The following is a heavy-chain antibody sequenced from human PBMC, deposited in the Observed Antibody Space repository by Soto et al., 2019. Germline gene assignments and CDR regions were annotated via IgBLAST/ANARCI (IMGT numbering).Heavy chain of an antibody. Sequence: GGSLRLSCAASGFTFSSYAMSWVRQAPGKGLEWVSAISGSGGSTYYADSVKGRFTISRDNSKNTLYLQMNSLRAEDTAVYYCAIGVRGVTTSYYYYMGVWGKGPTITAP. J-gene: IGHJ6*03. D-gene: IGHD3-10*01. CDR3: AIGVRGVTTSYYYYMGV. CDR1: GFTFSSYA. CDR2: ISGSGGST. V-gene: IGHV3-23*01.